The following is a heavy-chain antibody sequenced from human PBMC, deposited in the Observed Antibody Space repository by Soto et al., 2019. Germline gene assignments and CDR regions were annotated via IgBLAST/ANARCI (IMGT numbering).Heavy chain of an antibody. J-gene: IGHJ4*02. D-gene: IGHD3-10*01. Sequence: ASVKVFCKASGDTFTTYDINWVRQDTGHGLEWMGWINPNSGNIGYAQRFQGRVTMTRDTAIRTAYMEVSSLRSDDTAVYYCARGRASGSYYLLDYWGQGALVTVSS. CDR3: ARGRASGSYYLLDY. CDR1: GDTFTTYD. V-gene: IGHV1-8*01. CDR2: INPNSGNI.